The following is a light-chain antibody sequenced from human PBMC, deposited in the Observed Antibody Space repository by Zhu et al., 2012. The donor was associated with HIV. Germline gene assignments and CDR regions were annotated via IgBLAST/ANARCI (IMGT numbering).Light chain of an antibody. CDR2: GAS. J-gene: IGKJ1*01. V-gene: IGKV3-20*01. CDR3: QHHWT. Sequence: EIVLTQSPGTLSLSPGERATLSCRASQTVSRNYLAWYQQKPGQAPRLLIYGASRRVTGIPDRFSGSGSGTDFTLTISRLEPEDFAVYYCQHHWTFGQGTKVEIK. CDR1: QTVSRNY.